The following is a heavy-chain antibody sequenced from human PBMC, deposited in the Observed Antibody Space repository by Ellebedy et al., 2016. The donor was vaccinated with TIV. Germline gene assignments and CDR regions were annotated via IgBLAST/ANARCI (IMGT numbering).Heavy chain of an antibody. CDR1: GFSFRSYW. D-gene: IGHD4-17*01. CDR2: IYQDGMPT. V-gene: IGHV3-7*01. J-gene: IGHJ5*02. Sequence: PGGSLRLSCVASGFSFRSYWMSWVRQAPGKGLEWVANIYQDGMPTSSVDSVKGRFTISRDNANKSLFLQMNSLRGEDTAVYYCARRGSYGDYAVQINSWFDRWGRGTLVTVSS. CDR3: ARRGSYGDYAVQINSWFDR.